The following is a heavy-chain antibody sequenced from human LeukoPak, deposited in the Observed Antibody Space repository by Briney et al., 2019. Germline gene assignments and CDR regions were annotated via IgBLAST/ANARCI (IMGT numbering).Heavy chain of an antibody. CDR3: ARAYDSSGYYYSY. Sequence: SETLSLTCTVSGGSVSIGSYYWSWIRQPAGKGLEWIGRIYVSGSTDYNPSLKSRVTILKDMSKDQFSLRLSSVTAADTAVYYCARAYDSSGYYYSYWGQGTLVTVSS. D-gene: IGHD3-22*01. CDR1: GGSVSIGSYY. V-gene: IGHV4-61*02. J-gene: IGHJ4*02. CDR2: IYVSGST.